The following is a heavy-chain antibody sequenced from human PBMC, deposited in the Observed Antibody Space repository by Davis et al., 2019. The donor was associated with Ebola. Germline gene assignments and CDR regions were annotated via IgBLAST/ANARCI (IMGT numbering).Heavy chain of an antibody. CDR3: ARVRWTSGYYFDY. V-gene: IGHV3-23*01. Sequence: GGSLRLSCAASGFTFSSYAMSWVRQAPGKGLEWVSAISGSGGSTYYADSVKGRFTISRDNSKNTVYLQMNSLRAEDTAVYYCARVRWTSGYYFDYWGQGTLVTVSS. CDR2: ISGSGGST. CDR1: GFTFSSYA. D-gene: IGHD3-22*01. J-gene: IGHJ4*02.